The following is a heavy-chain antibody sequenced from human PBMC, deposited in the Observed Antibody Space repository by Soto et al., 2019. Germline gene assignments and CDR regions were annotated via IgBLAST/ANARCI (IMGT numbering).Heavy chain of an antibody. Sequence: QVQLVESGGGVVQPGRSLRLSCAASGFTFSSYGMHWVRQAPGKGLEWVAVIWYDGSNKYYADSVKGRFTISRDNSKNTLYLQMNSLRAEDTAVYYCARRNIVVVPAARDSPRHYYYYMDVWGKGTTVTVSS. V-gene: IGHV3-33*01. CDR2: IWYDGSNK. J-gene: IGHJ6*03. D-gene: IGHD2-2*01. CDR1: GFTFSSYG. CDR3: ARRNIVVVPAARDSPRHYYYYMDV.